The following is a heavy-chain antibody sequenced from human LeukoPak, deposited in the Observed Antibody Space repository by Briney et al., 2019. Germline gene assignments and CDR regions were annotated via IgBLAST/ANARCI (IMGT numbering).Heavy chain of an antibody. D-gene: IGHD6-25*01. V-gene: IGHV4-59*08. J-gene: IGHJ4*02. CDR1: GASISSYY. Sequence: ASETLSLTCPVSGASISSYYWSWIRLPPGKGLEWVGYIYYSGSTNYNPSLKSRVTISVDTSKNQFSLRLNSVTAADTAVYYCARHRSCSTITAFDYWGRGALVTVSS. CDR3: ARHRSCSTITAFDY. CDR2: IYYSGST.